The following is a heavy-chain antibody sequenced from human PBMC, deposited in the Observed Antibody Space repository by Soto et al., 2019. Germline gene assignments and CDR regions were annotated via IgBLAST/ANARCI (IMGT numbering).Heavy chain of an antibody. Sequence: PGGSLGLSCAASGFTFSSSAVSWVRQAPGKGLEWVSAISGNGANTYYADSVKGRFTISRDNSKNTLYLQMNSLRAEDTAIYYCAKRSIYGGPDYWGQGTLVTVSS. CDR2: ISGNGANT. J-gene: IGHJ4*02. CDR3: AKRSIYGGPDY. D-gene: IGHD4-17*01. CDR1: GFTFSSSA. V-gene: IGHV3-23*01.